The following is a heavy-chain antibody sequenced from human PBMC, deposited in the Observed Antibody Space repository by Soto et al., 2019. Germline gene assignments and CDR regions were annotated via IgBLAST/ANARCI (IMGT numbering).Heavy chain of an antibody. CDR3: VREGGDLRGSGVFDY. Sequence: PGGSVRLSCGASGFTFSFYTMNWVRQVPRKGLEWLAYISRGSGTIFYADSVKGRFTISRDNGNNSLHLQMNSLTAQDTAVYYCVREGGDLRGSGVFDYWGQGTRVTVSS. CDR2: ISRGSGTI. CDR1: GFTFSFYT. V-gene: IGHV3-48*04. J-gene: IGHJ4*02. D-gene: IGHD3-16*01.